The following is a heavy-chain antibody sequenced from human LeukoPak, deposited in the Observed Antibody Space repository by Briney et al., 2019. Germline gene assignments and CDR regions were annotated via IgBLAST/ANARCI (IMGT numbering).Heavy chain of an antibody. Sequence: WGSLRLSCAASGFTFSSYAMSWVRQAPGKGLEWVSAISGSGGSTYYADSVKGRFTNSRDNSKNTLYLQMNSLRAEDTAVYYCAKEGGYSSGLFTGGGQGSLVTVSS. CDR2: ISGSGGST. CDR3: AKEGGYSSGLFTG. CDR1: GFTFSSYA. V-gene: IGHV3-23*01. D-gene: IGHD6-19*01. J-gene: IGHJ4*02.